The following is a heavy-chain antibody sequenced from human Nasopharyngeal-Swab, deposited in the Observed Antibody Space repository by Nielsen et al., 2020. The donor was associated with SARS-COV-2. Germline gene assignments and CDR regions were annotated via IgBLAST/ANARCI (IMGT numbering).Heavy chain of an antibody. Sequence: VRQAPGKGLEWVAVIRYDGSNKYYADSVKGRFTISRDNSKNTLYLQMNSLRAEDTAVYYCARGGGDYYDSSGYYPPFDYWGQGTLVTVSS. CDR2: IRYDGSNK. V-gene: IGHV3-33*01. J-gene: IGHJ4*02. D-gene: IGHD3-22*01. CDR3: ARGGGDYYDSSGYYPPFDY.